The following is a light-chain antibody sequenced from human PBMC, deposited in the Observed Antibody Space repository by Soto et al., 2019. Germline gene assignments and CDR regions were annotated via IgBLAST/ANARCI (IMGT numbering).Light chain of an antibody. CDR3: QHYGSSVPIT. CDR1: QSISSSQ. V-gene: IGKV3-20*01. Sequence: EIVLTQSPGTLSLSPGERATLSCRASQSISSSQLAWYQQRPGQAPRLLIYGASSRATGIPDRFRGRWSGTDFVLTISRLVPEDFAMYYCQHYGSSVPITCGPGTKVDIK. CDR2: GAS. J-gene: IGKJ3*01.